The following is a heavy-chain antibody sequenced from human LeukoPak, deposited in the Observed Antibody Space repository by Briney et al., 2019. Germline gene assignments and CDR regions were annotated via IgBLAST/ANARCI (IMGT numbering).Heavy chain of an antibody. Sequence: SETLSLACSVSGGSIGKYHWTWIRQPPGKRLEWIGYVYYTGNLNYNPSLERRVSLSIDTSKNQFSLSLSSVTAADTAVYYCARGSAPGTGPPSLDSWGQGTLVTVSS. CDR2: VYYTGNL. CDR1: GGSIGKYH. D-gene: IGHD6-13*01. CDR3: ARGSAPGTGPPSLDS. V-gene: IGHV4-59*01. J-gene: IGHJ4*02.